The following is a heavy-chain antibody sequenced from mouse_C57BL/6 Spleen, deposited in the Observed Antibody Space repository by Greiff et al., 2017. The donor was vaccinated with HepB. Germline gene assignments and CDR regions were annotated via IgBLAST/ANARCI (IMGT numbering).Heavy chain of an antibody. CDR2: ISGGGGNT. Sequence: EVKLMESGGGLVKPGGSLKLSCAASGFTFSSYTMSWVRQTPEKRLEWVATISGGGGNTYYPDSVKGRFTISRVNAKNTLYLQMSSLRSEDSALYYCARHYYDYDEGDWYFDVWGTGTTVTVSS. D-gene: IGHD2-4*01. V-gene: IGHV5-9*01. J-gene: IGHJ1*03. CDR1: GFTFSSYT. CDR3: ARHYYDYDEGDWYFDV.